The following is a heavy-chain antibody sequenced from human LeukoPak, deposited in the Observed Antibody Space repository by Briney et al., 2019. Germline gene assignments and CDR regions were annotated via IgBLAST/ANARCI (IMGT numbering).Heavy chain of an antibody. CDR2: LYHSDSI. CDR1: GYSISSGYY. J-gene: IGHJ6*03. V-gene: IGHV4-38-2*01. D-gene: IGHD6-13*01. CDR3: ARQHDSYHYYYVDV. Sequence: PSETLSLTCAVSGYSISSGYYWIWIRQPPGKGLEWIGSLYHSDSIYYNPSLESRVTMSVDTSKKQFSLKLSFVTAADTAVYYCARQHDSYHYYYVDVWGKGTTVTVSS.